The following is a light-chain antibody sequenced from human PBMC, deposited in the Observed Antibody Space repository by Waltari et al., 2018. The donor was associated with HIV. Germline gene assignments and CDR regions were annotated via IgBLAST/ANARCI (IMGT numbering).Light chain of an antibody. V-gene: IGLV1-47*01. CDR1: SSNIGSNY. CDR2: RSN. J-gene: IGLJ3*02. CDR3: ATWDDSLSGPV. Sequence: QSVLTQPPSAPGTPGQRVAISCSGSSSNIGSNYVYWYQQLPGTAPKVLIYRSNQRPSGVPDRFSGSKSGTSASLAISALRSEDEADYYCATWDDSLSGPVFGGGTKLTVL.